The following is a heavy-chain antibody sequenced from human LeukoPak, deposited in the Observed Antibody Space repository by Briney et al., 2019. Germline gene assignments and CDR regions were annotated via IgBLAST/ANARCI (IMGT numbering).Heavy chain of an antibody. Sequence: KYGESLKISCKGSGYSFTSYWIGWVRQMPGKGLEWMGIIYPGDSDTTYSPSFQGQVTISADKATSTAYMQWSSLKASDTAMYYCARTSGAWKDYFDYWGQGTLVTVSS. CDR2: IYPGDSDT. D-gene: IGHD1-1*01. CDR1: GYSFTSYW. CDR3: ARTSGAWKDYFDY. V-gene: IGHV5-51*01. J-gene: IGHJ4*02.